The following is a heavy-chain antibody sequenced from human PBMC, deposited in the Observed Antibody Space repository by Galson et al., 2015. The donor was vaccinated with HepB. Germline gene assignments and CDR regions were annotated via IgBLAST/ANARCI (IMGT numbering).Heavy chain of an antibody. J-gene: IGHJ6*02. D-gene: IGHD5-18*01. V-gene: IGHV3-30*19. CDR2: ISYDGSNK. Sequence: SLRLSCAASGFTFSSYGMHWVRQAPGKGLEWVAVISYDGSNKYYADSVKGRFTISRDNSKNTLYLQMNSLRAEDTAVYYCASSQLWLSPYYYYGMDVWGQGTTVTVSS. CDR3: ASSQLWLSPYYYYGMDV. CDR1: GFTFSSYG.